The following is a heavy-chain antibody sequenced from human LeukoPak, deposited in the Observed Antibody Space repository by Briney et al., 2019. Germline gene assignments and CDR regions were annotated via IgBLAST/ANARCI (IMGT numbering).Heavy chain of an antibody. CDR1: GFTFSDYY. D-gene: IGHD4-17*01. CDR2: ISSSGSSL. J-gene: IGHJ4*02. Sequence: GGSLRLSCAASGFTFSDYYMSWIRQAPGKGLEWLSYISSSGSSLKYADSAKGRFTISRDNAKNSLYLQMNSLRAGDTAVYHCARVHRATTSDYWGQGTLVTVSS. V-gene: IGHV3-11*01. CDR3: ARVHRATTSDY.